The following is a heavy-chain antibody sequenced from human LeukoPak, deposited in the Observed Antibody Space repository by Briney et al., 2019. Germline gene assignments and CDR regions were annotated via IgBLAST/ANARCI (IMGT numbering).Heavy chain of an antibody. CDR1: GFTFSDEY. D-gene: IGHD6-19*01. Sequence: AGSLRLSCAASGFTFSDEYMSWIRQAPGKGLEWVSYVSNSGSYTNYADSVKGRFTISRDNAKSSLYLQMNSVRAEDTAVYYCARSRGAGPGAHFDYWGQGTLVTVSS. CDR3: ARSRGAGPGAHFDY. V-gene: IGHV3-11*03. J-gene: IGHJ4*02. CDR2: VSNSGSYT.